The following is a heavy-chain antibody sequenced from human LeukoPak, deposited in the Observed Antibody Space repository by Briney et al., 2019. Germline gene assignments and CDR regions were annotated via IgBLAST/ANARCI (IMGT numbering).Heavy chain of an antibody. CDR2: INHSGST. CDR1: GGSFSGYY. J-gene: IGHJ6*03. D-gene: IGHD3-22*01. Sequence: SETLSLTCAVYGGSFSGYYWSWIRQPPGKGLEWIGEINHSGSTNYNPSLKSRVTISVDTSKNQFSLKLSSVTAADTAVYYCARDHYDSSGYLHYFYYMDVWGKGTTVTVSS. V-gene: IGHV4-34*01. CDR3: ARDHYDSSGYLHYFYYMDV.